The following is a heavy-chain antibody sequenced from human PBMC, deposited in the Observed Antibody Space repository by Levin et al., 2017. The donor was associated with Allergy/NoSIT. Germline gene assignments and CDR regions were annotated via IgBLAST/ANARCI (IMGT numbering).Heavy chain of an antibody. CDR1: GFTFSSNG. CDR3: ARGGDNKVFDY. V-gene: IGHV3-33*01. CDR2: IWYDGSNT. D-gene: IGHD2-21*01. J-gene: IGHJ4*02. Sequence: GGSLRLSCAASGFTFSSNGMHWVRQAPGKGLEWVAVIWYDGSNTYYADSVKGRFTISRDNSKNMLYLQMNSLRVEDTAVYYCARGGDNKVFDYWGRGTRVTVSP.